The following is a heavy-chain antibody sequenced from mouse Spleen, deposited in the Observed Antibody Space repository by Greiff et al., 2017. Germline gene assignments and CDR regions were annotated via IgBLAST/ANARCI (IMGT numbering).Heavy chain of an antibody. J-gene: IGHJ1*03. CDR1: GYTFTSYW. Sequence: VQLQQPGAELVKPGASVKLSCKASGYTFTSYWMQWVNQRPGQGLEWIGEIDPSDGYTNYIPKFKGKATLTVDTSSSTAYMQLSSRTSEDAAVYYCARRGNGYGSSWNFWYFDVWGTGTTVTVSS. CDR3: ARRGNGYGSSWNFWYFDV. V-gene: IGHV1-50*01. CDR2: IDPSDGYT. D-gene: IGHD1-1*01.